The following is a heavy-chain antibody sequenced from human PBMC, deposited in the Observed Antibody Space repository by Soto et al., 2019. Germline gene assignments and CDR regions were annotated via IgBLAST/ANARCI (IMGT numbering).Heavy chain of an antibody. CDR2: ISSSSSYI. CDR3: ARPLAETDAFDI. V-gene: IGHV3-21*01. Sequence: PGGSLRLSCAASGFTFSSYSMNWVRQAPGKGLEWVSSISSSSSYIYYADSVKGRFTISRDNAKNSLYLQMNSLRAEDTAVYYCARPLAETDAFDIWGQGTMVTVS. J-gene: IGHJ3*02. CDR1: GFTFSSYS.